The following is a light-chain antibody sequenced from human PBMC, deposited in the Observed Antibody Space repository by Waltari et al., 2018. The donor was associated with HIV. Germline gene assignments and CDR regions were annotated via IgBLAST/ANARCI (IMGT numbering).Light chain of an antibody. J-gene: IGLJ3*02. CDR3: SSYTTSSTVV. Sequence: QSALTQPASVSGSPGQSIAISCTGARSDVGGYNYAPWYQQHPGKAPKLLIYEVSNRPSGVSNRFSGSKSGNTASLTISGLQAEDEADYYCSSYTTSSTVVFGGGTKLTVL. V-gene: IGLV2-14*01. CDR2: EVS. CDR1: RSDVGGYNY.